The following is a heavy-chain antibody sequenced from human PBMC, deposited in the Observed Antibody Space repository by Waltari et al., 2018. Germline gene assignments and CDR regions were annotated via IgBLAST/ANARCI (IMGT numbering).Heavy chain of an antibody. V-gene: IGHV3-23*01. CDR2: IRDSGVIT. CDR1: GFNFISYA. D-gene: IGHD3-22*01. Sequence: EEHLLESGGGLAQPGGSLRLSCAASGFNFISYAMSWVRQAPGKGMEWGSGIRDSGVITKYADSVKGRFTVSRDNSKNTVFLHLNSLRAEDTAIYYCARHLYSIDYLELAKWGQGTLVTVSS. J-gene: IGHJ4*02. CDR3: ARHLYSIDYLELAK.